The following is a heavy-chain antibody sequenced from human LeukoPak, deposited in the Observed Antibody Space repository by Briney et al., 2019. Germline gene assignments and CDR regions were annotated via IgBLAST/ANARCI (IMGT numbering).Heavy chain of an antibody. D-gene: IGHD2-2*01. J-gene: IGHJ6*03. V-gene: IGHV1-69*06. CDR2: IIPIFGTA. Sequence: ASVTVSCKASGGTFSSYAISWVRQAPGQGLEWMGGIIPIFGTANYAQKFQGRVTITADKSTSTAYMELSRLRSEDTAVYYCARGPIIDIVVIPAAADYYHMDVWGKGTTVTVSS. CDR3: ARGPIIDIVVIPAAADYYHMDV. CDR1: GGTFSSYA.